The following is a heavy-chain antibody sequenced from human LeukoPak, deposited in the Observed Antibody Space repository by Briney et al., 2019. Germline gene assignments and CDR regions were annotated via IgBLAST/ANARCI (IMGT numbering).Heavy chain of an antibody. CDR1: GFTFSSYS. Sequence: GGSLRLSCVASGFTFSSYSMHWVRQAPGKGLEWVAVISYDGGNKYSADSVKGRFTISRDNSKNTLYLQMNSLRAEDTAVYYCAKDPRDSSGYYDDYWGQGTLVTVSS. V-gene: IGHV3-30*04. CDR2: ISYDGGNK. CDR3: AKDPRDSSGYYDDY. D-gene: IGHD3-22*01. J-gene: IGHJ4*02.